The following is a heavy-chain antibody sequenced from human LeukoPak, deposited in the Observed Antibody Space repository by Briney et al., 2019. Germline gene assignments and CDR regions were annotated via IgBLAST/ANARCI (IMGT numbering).Heavy chain of an antibody. CDR2: INQDGSEK. CDR3: ARVRSSSCDY. V-gene: IGHV3-7*05. Sequence: GGSLRLSCAASGFTSSTYWVTWVRQAPGKGLEWVANINQDGSEKNYVDSVKGRFTISRDNAKNSLHLQMNSLRAEDTAVYYCARVRSSSCDYWGQGTLVTVSS. CDR1: GFTSSTYW. D-gene: IGHD6-13*01. J-gene: IGHJ4*02.